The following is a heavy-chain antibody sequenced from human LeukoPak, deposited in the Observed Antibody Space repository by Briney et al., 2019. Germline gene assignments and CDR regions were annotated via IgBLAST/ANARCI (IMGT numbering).Heavy chain of an antibody. Sequence: PSETLSLTCTVSGGSITTSNYYWGWVRQPPGKELQWIGSIYYNGSTNHNPSLKGRVTISQDTSKNQFSLKLNSVTAADTAVYYCARSLGVARLAMGVWGQGTTVAVSS. D-gene: IGHD2-15*01. CDR1: GGSITTSNYY. V-gene: IGHV4-39*07. CDR3: ARSLGVARLAMGV. J-gene: IGHJ6*02. CDR2: IYYNGST.